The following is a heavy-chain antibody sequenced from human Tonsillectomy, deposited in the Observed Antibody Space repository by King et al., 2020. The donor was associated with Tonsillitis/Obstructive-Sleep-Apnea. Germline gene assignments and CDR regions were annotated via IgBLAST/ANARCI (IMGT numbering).Heavy chain of an antibody. V-gene: IGHV3-73*01. CDR2: IRSKANNYAT. Sequence: VQLVESGGGLVQPGGSLKLSCAASGFTFSDSALHWVRQASGKGLEWVGRIRSKANNYATAYAASLKGRFTISRDDSKNRATAYLQMNSLKTEDTAVYYCTTTERSERAWGQGTLVTVSS. CDR3: TTTERSERA. D-gene: IGHD6-25*01. J-gene: IGHJ4*02. CDR1: GFTFSDSA.